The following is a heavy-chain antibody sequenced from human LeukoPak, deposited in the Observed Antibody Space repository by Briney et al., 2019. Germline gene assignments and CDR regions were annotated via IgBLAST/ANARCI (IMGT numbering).Heavy chain of an antibody. CDR2: ISTSGGTT. CDR3: AKGPYSNYANNWFDP. D-gene: IGHD4-11*01. V-gene: IGHV3-23*01. J-gene: IGHJ5*02. CDR1: GFTFSSYA. Sequence: PGGSLRLSCAASGFTFSSYAMSWVRQAPGKGLEWVSGISTSGGTTYYADSVKGRFTISRDISKNTLYLQMDSLSADDTAVYYCAKGPYSNYANNWFDPWGQGTLVTVSS.